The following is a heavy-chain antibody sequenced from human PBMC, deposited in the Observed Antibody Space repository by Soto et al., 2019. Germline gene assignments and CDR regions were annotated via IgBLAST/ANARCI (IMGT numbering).Heavy chain of an antibody. D-gene: IGHD6-13*01. J-gene: IGHJ6*02. V-gene: IGHV3-23*01. CDR2: ISGSGGST. Sequence: EVQLLESGGGLVQPGGSLRLSCAASGFTFSSYAMSWVRQAPGKGLEWVSAISGSGGSTYYADSVKGRFTISRDNSKNTLYLQMNSLRAEDTAVYYCAGRFGSSWKIYYYGMDVWGQGTTVTVSS. CDR1: GFTFSSYA. CDR3: AGRFGSSWKIYYYGMDV.